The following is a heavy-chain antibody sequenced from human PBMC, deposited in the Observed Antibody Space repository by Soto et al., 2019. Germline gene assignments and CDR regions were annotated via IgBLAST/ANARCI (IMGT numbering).Heavy chain of an antibody. D-gene: IGHD2-21*01. V-gene: IGHV3-30*18. CDR2: TSDDGSNR. Sequence: QVQLVESGGGAVLAGMSLRLSCAGSGFTFSDYAMYWVRQAPGKGLEWVAVTSDDGSNRYYADSVKGRFTITRDISKNALYLQLTRLRREDTAVYYWANGSPDRRLLDWGQGTVV. CDR1: GFTFSDYA. CDR3: ANGSPDRRLLD. J-gene: IGHJ4*02.